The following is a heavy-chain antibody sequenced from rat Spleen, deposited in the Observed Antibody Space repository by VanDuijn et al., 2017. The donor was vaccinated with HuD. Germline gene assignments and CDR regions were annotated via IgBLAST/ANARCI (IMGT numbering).Heavy chain of an antibody. V-gene: IGHV2S63*01. CDR3: TRAPGKGYVMDA. D-gene: IGHD5-1*01. Sequence: EVQLQESGPGLVQPSQTLSLTCTVSGFSLSSNGVSWVRQPPGKGLEWMGVMWRSGSTEYNSGLKSRLSISRDTSKSQVFLNMNSLQTEDTAIYYCTRAPGKGYVMDAWGQGTAVTVSS. CDR1: GFSLSSNG. J-gene: IGHJ4*01. CDR2: MWRSGST.